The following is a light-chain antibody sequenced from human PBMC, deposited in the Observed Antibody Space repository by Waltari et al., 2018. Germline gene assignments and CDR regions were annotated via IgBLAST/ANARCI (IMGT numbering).Light chain of an antibody. V-gene: IGLV2-14*01. CDR1: SSVLGGYSF. CDR3: SSYTSIIPPFL. CDR2: DVS. J-gene: IGLJ1*01. Sequence: QSALTQPASVSGSPGQSITIPCTRSSSVLGGYSFSSWYQQHPGKAPKLMIYDVSHRPSGVSNRFSGSKSGNTASLTISGLQPEDEADYYCSSYTSIIPPFLFGTGTKVTVL.